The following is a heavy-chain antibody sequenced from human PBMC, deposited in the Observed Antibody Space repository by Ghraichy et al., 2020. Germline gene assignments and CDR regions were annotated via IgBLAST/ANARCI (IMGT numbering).Heavy chain of an antibody. Sequence: GGSLRLSCAASGFTFSSYGMHWVHQAPGKGLEWVAVISYDGSDKYYADSVKGRFTISRDNSKNTLYLQMNSLRAEDTAVYYCAKDPSSSSWHIDYWGQGTLVTVSS. CDR3: AKDPSSSSWHIDY. CDR1: GFTFSSYG. J-gene: IGHJ4*02. CDR2: ISYDGSDK. V-gene: IGHV3-30*18. D-gene: IGHD6-13*01.